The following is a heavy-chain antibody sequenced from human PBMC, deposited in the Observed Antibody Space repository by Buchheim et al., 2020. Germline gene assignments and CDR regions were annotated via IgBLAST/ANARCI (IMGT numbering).Heavy chain of an antibody. CDR3: ARGHYFAMDV. CDR1: GFILSSFW. J-gene: IGHJ6*02. D-gene: IGHD3-9*01. V-gene: IGHV3-74*01. CDR2: INGAGSDT. Sequence: EVQLVESGGGLVQPGGSLRLSCEASGFILSSFWIHWVRQVPGKGLVWVSRINGAGSDTAYADFKQDRFTISRDNVKNTVSLQMNSLRAEDTAVYYCARGHYFAMDVWGQGTT.